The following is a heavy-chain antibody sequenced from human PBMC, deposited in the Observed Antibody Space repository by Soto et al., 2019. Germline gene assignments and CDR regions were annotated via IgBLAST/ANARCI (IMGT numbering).Heavy chain of an antibody. CDR3: AKGDLLLWFGELLGPPGPFDY. Sequence: GGSLRLSCAASGFTFSSYGMHWVRQAPGKGLEWVAVISYDGSNKYYADSVKGRFTISRDNSKNTLYLQMNSLRAEDTAVYYCAKGDLLLWFGELLGPPGPFDYWGQGTLVTAPQ. CDR1: GFTFSSYG. V-gene: IGHV3-30*18. J-gene: IGHJ4*02. D-gene: IGHD3-10*01. CDR2: ISYDGSNK.